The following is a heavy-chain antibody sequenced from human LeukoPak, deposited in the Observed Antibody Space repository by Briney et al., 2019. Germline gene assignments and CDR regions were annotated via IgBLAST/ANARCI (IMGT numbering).Heavy chain of an antibody. CDR1: GYTFSTYY. Sequence: ASVKLSCKASGYTFSTYYMYWVRQSPGQGLEWMGAINPTGTDTIYAQTFQGRVTMTRDLSTSTAYMELRSLRSDDTAVYYCARASSSDHPYYYYYYMDVWGKGTTVTVSS. V-gene: IGHV1-46*01. D-gene: IGHD6-19*01. CDR2: INPTGTDT. CDR3: ARASSSDHPYYYYYYMDV. J-gene: IGHJ6*03.